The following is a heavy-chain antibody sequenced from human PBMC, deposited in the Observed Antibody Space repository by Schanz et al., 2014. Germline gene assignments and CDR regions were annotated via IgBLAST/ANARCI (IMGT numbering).Heavy chain of an antibody. CDR2: VSRSTPDI. V-gene: IGHV3-48*01. Sequence: VQLVESGGGVVQPGRSLRLSCVASGFTFSSYDVFWVRQAPGKGLEWVSYVSRSTPDIYYADSVKGRFTMSRDNAKNSVFLQMNSLRAEDTAVYYCVRDSFFAFDYWGQGTLVTVSS. J-gene: IGHJ4*02. D-gene: IGHD3-3*01. CDR3: VRDSFFAFDY. CDR1: GFTFSSYD.